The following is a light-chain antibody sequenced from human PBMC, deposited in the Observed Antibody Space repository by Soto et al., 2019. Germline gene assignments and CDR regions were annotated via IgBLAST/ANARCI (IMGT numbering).Light chain of an antibody. CDR3: QQYYDTPWT. J-gene: IGKJ1*01. V-gene: IGKV4-1*01. CDR1: QSVLYSSNNKNY. Sequence: DIVMTQSPDSLAVSLGERVTINCKSSQSVLYSSNNKNYFAWYQQKPGQPPKLLIYWAFIRESGVPDRFSGSVSGTDFTLTISSLQAKDVAVYYCQQYYDTPWTFGQGTKVEIK. CDR2: WAF.